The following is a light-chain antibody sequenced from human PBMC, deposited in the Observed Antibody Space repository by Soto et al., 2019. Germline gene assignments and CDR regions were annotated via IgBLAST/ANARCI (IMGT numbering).Light chain of an antibody. CDR1: SSDIGTYDH. CDR3: ISDTGSRSYV. V-gene: IGLV2-14*01. Sequence: QSALTQPASVSGSPGQSITISCSGTSSDIGTYDHVAWFQQFPGKTPKLMIYSVSNRPSGFSYRFSGSKSSNTASLTISGLQAEDEADYYCISDTGSRSYVFGTGTKLTVL. J-gene: IGLJ1*01. CDR2: SVS.